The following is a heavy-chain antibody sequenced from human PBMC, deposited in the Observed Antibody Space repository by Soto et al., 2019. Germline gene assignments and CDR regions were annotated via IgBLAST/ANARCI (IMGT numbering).Heavy chain of an antibody. J-gene: IGHJ4*02. Sequence: SETLSLTCAVSGGSISSGGYSWSWIRQPPGKGLEWIGYIYHSGSTYYNPSLKSRVTISVDRSKNQFSLKLSSVTAADTAVYYCASKHMVRGVIDYWGQGTLGTVS. CDR2: IYHSGST. D-gene: IGHD3-10*01. CDR3: ASKHMVRGVIDY. CDR1: GGSISSGGYS. V-gene: IGHV4-30-2*01.